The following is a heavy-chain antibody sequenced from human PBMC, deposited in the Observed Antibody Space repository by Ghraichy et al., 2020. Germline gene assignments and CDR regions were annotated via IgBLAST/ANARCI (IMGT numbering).Heavy chain of an antibody. CDR2: TYYRSKWYN. J-gene: IGHJ5*02. CDR3: ARDRDGSGSYPPNWFDP. V-gene: IGHV6-1*01. D-gene: IGHD3-10*01. Sequence: SETLSLTCAISGDSVSSNSAAWNWIRQSPSRGLEWLGRTYYRSKWYNDYAVSVKSRITINPDTSKNQFSLQLNSVTPEDTAVYYCARDRDGSGSYPPNWFDPWGQGTLVTVSS. CDR1: GDSVSSNSAA.